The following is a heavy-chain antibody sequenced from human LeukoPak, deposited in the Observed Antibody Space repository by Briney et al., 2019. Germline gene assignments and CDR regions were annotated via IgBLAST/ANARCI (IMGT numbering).Heavy chain of an antibody. CDR2: IYYTGGT. Sequence: SETLSLTCSVSGGPITTSSYYWAWIRQPPEKGLEWIGSIYYTGGTNYSPSLKSRITISVDTSKDQFSLKLSSVTAADTAVYYCASPTSGGHAFDIWGQGTMVTVSS. CDR3: ASPTSGGHAFDI. D-gene: IGHD3-10*01. V-gene: IGHV4-39*07. J-gene: IGHJ3*02. CDR1: GGPITTSSYY.